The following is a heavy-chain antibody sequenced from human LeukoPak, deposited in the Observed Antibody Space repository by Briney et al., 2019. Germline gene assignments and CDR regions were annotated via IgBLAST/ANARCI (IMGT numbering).Heavy chain of an antibody. CDR3: AKDLSSSGWYGVDY. J-gene: IGHJ4*02. CDR1: RFTFSSYA. CDR2: ISGSGGNT. D-gene: IGHD6-19*01. V-gene: IGHV3-23*01. Sequence: GGSLRLSCAASRFTFSSYAMSWVRQAPGKGLEWVSAISGSGGNTYYADSVKGRFTISRDNSKNALYLQMNSLRAEDTAVYYCAKDLSSSGWYGVDYWGQGTLVTVSS.